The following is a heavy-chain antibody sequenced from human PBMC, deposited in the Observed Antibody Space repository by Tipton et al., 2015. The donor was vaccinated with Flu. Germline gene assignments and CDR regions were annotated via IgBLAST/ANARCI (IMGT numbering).Heavy chain of an antibody. D-gene: IGHD3-22*01. CDR1: GGSISSYY. J-gene: IGHJ6*02. Sequence: TLSLTCTVSGGSISSYYWSWIRQPPGKGLEWIGYIYYSGSTNYNPSLKSRVTISVDTSKNQFSLKLSSVTAADTAVYYCARSSYYYDSSGYYFLYSYYGMDVWGQGTTVTVSS. V-gene: IGHV4-59*01. CDR3: ARSSYYYDSSGYYFLYSYYGMDV. CDR2: IYYSGST.